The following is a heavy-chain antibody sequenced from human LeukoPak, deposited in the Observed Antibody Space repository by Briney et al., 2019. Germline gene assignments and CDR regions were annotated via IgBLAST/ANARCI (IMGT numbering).Heavy chain of an antibody. V-gene: IGHV3-30*02. CDR2: IRSDGSNK. CDR3: AQEMLTGYYIDN. J-gene: IGHJ4*02. CDR1: GFTFSGSG. D-gene: IGHD3-9*01. Sequence: GGSLRLSCAASGFTFSGSGMHWVRQAPGKGLEWVAFIRSDGSNKYYADSVKGRYTISRDNSKNTLYLQMNSLRAEDTAVYYCAQEMLTGYYIDNWGQGTLVTVSS.